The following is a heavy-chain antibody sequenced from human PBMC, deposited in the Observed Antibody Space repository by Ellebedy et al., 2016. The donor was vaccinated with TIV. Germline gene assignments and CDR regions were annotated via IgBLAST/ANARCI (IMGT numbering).Heavy chain of an antibody. J-gene: IGHJ6*02. V-gene: IGHV1-69*13. CDR1: GGTFSSYA. CDR2: IIPIFGTA. D-gene: IGHD2-15*01. CDR3: ARDLYGWYCSGGSCFYYYYYGTDV. Sequence: ASVKVSCKASGGTFSSYAISWVRQAPGQGLEWMGGIIPIFGTANYAQKFQGRVTITADESTSTAYMELRSLRSDDTAVYYCARDLYGWYCSGGSCFYYYYYGTDVWGQGTTVTVSS.